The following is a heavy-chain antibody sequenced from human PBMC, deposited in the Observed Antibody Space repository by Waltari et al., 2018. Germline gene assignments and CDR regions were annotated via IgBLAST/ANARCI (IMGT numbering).Heavy chain of an antibody. D-gene: IGHD6-13*01. CDR1: GYSISSGYY. V-gene: IGHV4-38-2*01. J-gene: IGHJ6*03. CDR2: IYHSGST. CDR3: ARRAAIAATGPTYYMDV. Sequence: QVQLQESGPGLVKPSETLSLTCAVSGYSISSGYYWGWIRQPPGKGLEWIGSIYHSGSTYYNPSLKSRVTISGDTSKNQFSLKLSSVTAADTAVYYCARRAAIAATGPTYYMDVWGKGTTVTVSS.